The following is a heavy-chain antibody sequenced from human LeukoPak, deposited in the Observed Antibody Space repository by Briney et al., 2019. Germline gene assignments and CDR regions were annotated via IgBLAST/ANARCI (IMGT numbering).Heavy chain of an antibody. CDR1: GYTFTSYD. J-gene: IGHJ6*03. V-gene: IGHV1-8*01. Sequence: ASVKVSCKASGYTFTSYDINWVRQATGQGLEGMGWMNPNSGNTGYAQKFQGRVTMTRNTSISTAYMELSSLRSEDTAVYYCARGGVPAAIVPIRGLRSYYYYYMDVWGKGTTVTVSS. D-gene: IGHD2-2*02. CDR2: MNPNSGNT. CDR3: ARGGVPAAIVPIRGLRSYYYYYMDV.